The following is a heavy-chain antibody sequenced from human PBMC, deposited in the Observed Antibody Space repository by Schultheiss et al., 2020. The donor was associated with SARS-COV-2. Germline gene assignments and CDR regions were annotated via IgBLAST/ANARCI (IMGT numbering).Heavy chain of an antibody. CDR1: GGSFSGYY. CDR3: ARGRAGDSSIRSPVMDV. V-gene: IGHV4-34*01. J-gene: IGHJ6*02. CDR2: INHSGST. Sequence: SETLSLTFAVYGGSFSGYYWSWIRQPPGKGLEWIGEINHSGSTNYNPSLKSRVTISVDTSNNQFSLKLSSVTAADTAVYYCARGRAGDSSIRSPVMDVWGQGTTVTVSS. D-gene: IGHD6-13*01.